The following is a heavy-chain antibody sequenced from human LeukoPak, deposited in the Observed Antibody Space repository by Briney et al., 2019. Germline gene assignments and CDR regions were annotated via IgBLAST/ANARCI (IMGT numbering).Heavy chain of an antibody. CDR1: GFTFDDYA. CDR2: ISWNSGSI. Sequence: GGSLRLSCAASGFTFDDYAMHWVRQAPGKGLEWVSGISWNSGSIGYADSVKGRFTISRDNAKNPLYLQMNSLRAEDTALYYCAKEHRTYYDFWSGYPNTLNFDYWGQGTLVTVSS. CDR3: AKEHRTYYDFWSGYPNTLNFDY. J-gene: IGHJ4*02. V-gene: IGHV3-9*01. D-gene: IGHD3-3*01.